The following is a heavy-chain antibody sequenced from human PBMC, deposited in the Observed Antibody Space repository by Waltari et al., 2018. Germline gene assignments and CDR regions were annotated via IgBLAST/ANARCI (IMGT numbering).Heavy chain of an antibody. CDR2: IKTDGSET. CDR3: AIGGVETSWYWRY. Sequence: EVQVVESGGGLVQPGGSLRLSCAASGLPFRRSWMTWVRQAPGKGLEWVANIKTDGSETYYVDSVKGRFTISRDNTKNSLYLQMSSLRAEDTAVYYCAIGGVETSWYWRYWGQGTLVTVSS. V-gene: IGHV3-7*01. J-gene: IGHJ4*02. D-gene: IGHD6-13*01. CDR1: GLPFRRSW.